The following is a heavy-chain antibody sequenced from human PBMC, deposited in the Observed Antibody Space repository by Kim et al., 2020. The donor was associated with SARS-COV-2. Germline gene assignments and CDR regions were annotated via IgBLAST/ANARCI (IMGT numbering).Heavy chain of an antibody. CDR2: IWYDGSNK. CDR3: AKDRNGHFDY. Sequence: GGSLRLSCAASGFTFSSYGMHWVRQAPGKGLEWVAVIWYDGSNKCYADSVKGRFTISRDNSKNTLYLQMNSLRAEDTAVYYCAKDRNGHFDYWGQGTLVTVSS. J-gene: IGHJ4*02. CDR1: GFTFSSYG. V-gene: IGHV3-33*06.